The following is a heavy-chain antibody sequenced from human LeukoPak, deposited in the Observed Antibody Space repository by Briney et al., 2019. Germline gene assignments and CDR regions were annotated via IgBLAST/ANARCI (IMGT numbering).Heavy chain of an antibody. J-gene: IGHJ3*02. CDR1: GYTFTSYG. CDR2: ISAYNGNT. D-gene: IGHD2-2*02. CDR3: ARDLRRGYCSSTSCYRVNDAFDI. Sequence: ASVTVSCKASGYTFTSYGISWVRQAPGQGLEWMGWISAYNGNTNYAQKLQGRVTMTTDTSTSTAYMELRSLRSDDTAVYYCARDLRRGYCSSTSCYRVNDAFDIWGQGTMVTVSS. V-gene: IGHV1-18*04.